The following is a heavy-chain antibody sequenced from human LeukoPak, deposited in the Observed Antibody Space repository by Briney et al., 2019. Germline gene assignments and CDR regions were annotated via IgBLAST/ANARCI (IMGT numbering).Heavy chain of an antibody. D-gene: IGHD2-2*01. J-gene: IGHJ6*03. Sequence: GESLKISCKGSGYSFTSYWIGWVRQMPGKGLEWMGIIYPGDSDTRYSPSFQGQVTISADKSISTAYLQWNSLKASDTAMYYCARLQDCSSISCYEGNYYMDVWGKGTTVTVSS. V-gene: IGHV5-51*01. CDR2: IYPGDSDT. CDR1: GYSFTSYW. CDR3: ARLQDCSSISCYEGNYYMDV.